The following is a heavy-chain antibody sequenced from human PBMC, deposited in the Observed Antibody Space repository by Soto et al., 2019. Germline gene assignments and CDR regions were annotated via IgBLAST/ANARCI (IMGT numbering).Heavy chain of an antibody. V-gene: IGHV4-31*03. CDR1: GGSISSGGYY. CDR2: IYYSGST. J-gene: IGHJ6*02. D-gene: IGHD6-13*01. Sequence: QVQLQESGPGLVKPSQTLSLTCTVSGGSISSGGYYWSWIRQHPGKGLEWIGYIYYSGSTYYNPSLKSRVTISVDTSKNQCSLKLSSVTAADTAVYYCARERIAAAAGMDVWGQGTTVTVSS. CDR3: ARERIAAAAGMDV.